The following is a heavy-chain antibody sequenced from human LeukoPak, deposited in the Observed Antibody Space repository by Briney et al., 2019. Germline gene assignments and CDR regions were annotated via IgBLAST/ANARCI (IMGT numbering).Heavy chain of an antibody. Sequence: GKSLKISCKGSGYSFTSYWIGWVRQMPGKGLEWMGIIYPGDSDTRYSPSFQGQVTISADKSISTAYLQWSSLKASDTAMYYCARQKTKLASYWYFDLWGRGTLVTVSS. CDR2: IYPGDSDT. J-gene: IGHJ2*01. CDR3: ARQKTKLASYWYFDL. V-gene: IGHV5-51*01. D-gene: IGHD6-6*01. CDR1: GYSFTSYW.